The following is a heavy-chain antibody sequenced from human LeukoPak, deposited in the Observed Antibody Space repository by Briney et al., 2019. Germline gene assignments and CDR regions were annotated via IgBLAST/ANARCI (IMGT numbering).Heavy chain of an antibody. V-gene: IGHV1-2*02. CDR1: GYTFTGYY. J-gene: IGHJ5*02. D-gene: IGHD6-13*01. Sequence: ASVKVSCKASGYTFTGYYMHWVRQAPGQGLEWMGWINPNTGGTNYAQKFQGRVTMTRDTSISTAYMELSRLRSDDTAVYYCARVGIAAAGTGGFDPWGQGTLVTVSS. CDR3: ARVGIAAAGTGGFDP. CDR2: INPNTGGT.